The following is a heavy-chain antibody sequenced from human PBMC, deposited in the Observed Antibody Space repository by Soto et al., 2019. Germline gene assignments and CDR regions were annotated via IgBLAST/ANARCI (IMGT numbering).Heavy chain of an antibody. J-gene: IGHJ5*02. D-gene: IGHD6-13*01. CDR2: IFSNDEK. CDR1: GFSLSNAGLG. V-gene: IGHV2-26*04. CDR3: ASTYSTSWYWFDP. Sequence: QVTVKESGPVLVKPTETLTLTCTVSGFSLSNAGLGVSWIRQPPGKALEWLAHIFSNDEKSYSTSLKSRPTISKATSKSQVVLTMTNMDPVDTATYYCASTYSTSWYWFDPWGQGTLVTFSS.